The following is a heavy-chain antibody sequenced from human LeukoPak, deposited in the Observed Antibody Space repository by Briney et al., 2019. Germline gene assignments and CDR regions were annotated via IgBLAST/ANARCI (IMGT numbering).Heavy chain of an antibody. CDR3: TTGLGGSWHYYHYAMDV. V-gene: IGHV3-15*01. CDR1: GFIFSNAW. CDR2: IKGKNEGGTT. D-gene: IGHD6-13*01. J-gene: IGHJ6*02. Sequence: GGSLRLSCTASGFIFSNAWMSWVRQAPGKGLEWVGRIKGKNEGGTTDYAAPVKGRFTISRDDSINTLYLQMDSLKTDDTGLYYCTTGLGGSWHYYHYAMDVWGQGTTVTVSS.